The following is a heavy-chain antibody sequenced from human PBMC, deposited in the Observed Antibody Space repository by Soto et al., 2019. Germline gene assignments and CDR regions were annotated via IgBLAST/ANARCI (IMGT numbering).Heavy chain of an antibody. CDR2: IYYSGST. V-gene: IGHV4-61*01. CDR1: GGSVSSGSYY. D-gene: IGHD3-22*01. CDR3: ANQGIPGGYSEVLEI. Sequence: SETLSLTCTVSGGSVSSGSYYWSWIRQPPGKGLEWIGYIYYSGSTNYNPSLKSRVTISVDTSKNQFSLKLSSVTAADTAVYYFANQGIPGGYSEVLEIWGQG. J-gene: IGHJ4*01.